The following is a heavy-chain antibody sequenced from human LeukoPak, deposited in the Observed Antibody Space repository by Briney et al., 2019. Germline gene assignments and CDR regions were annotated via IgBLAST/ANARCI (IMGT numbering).Heavy chain of an antibody. J-gene: IGHJ4*02. CDR3: ARGPNGNWSGLDF. Sequence: GGSLRLSCTASGFSFSGHWMHWARQLPGKGLVWVSRISPTGSTTSYADSVKGRFTVSRDNAKNTLYLQVNNLRAEDTAVYYCARGPNGNWSGLDFWGQGTLLTVSS. V-gene: IGHV3-74*01. CDR2: ISPTGSTT. CDR1: GFSFSGHW. D-gene: IGHD1-1*01.